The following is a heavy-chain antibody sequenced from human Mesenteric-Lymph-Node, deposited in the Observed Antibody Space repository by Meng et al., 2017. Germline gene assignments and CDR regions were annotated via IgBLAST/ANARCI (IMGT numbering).Heavy chain of an antibody. Sequence: ASVKVSCKASGYMFANYYLHWVRQAPGQGLAWMGIINPSGGYTNYAQKFQGRVTMTRDTSTSTVYMELSSLRSEDTAVYYCAREGALTIAAAGHPDLYPKVDDAFDIWGQGTMVTVSS. CDR2: INPSGGYT. D-gene: IGHD6-13*01. V-gene: IGHV1-46*01. CDR1: GYMFANYY. J-gene: IGHJ3*02. CDR3: AREGALTIAAAGHPDLYPKVDDAFDI.